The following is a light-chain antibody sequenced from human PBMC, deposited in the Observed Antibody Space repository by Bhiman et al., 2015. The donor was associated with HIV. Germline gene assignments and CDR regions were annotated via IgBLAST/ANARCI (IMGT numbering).Light chain of an antibody. CDR1: SSDVGGYNY. Sequence: QSALTQPRSVSGSPGQSVTISCTGTSSDVGGYNYVSWYQQHPGKAPKLMIYDVNTRPSGVSNRFSGSKSDNTASLTIAGLQAEDEADYYCSSLTSSLTYVFGTGTNVTVL. CDR2: DVN. J-gene: IGLJ1*01. V-gene: IGLV2-14*03. CDR3: SSLTSSLTYV.